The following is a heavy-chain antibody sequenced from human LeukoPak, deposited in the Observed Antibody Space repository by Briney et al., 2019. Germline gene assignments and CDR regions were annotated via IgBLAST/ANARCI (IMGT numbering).Heavy chain of an antibody. Sequence: ASVKVSCKASGYTFSNYYMHWVRQAPGQGLEWMGLINPTGTGTNYAQKFRGRVTLTRDTSTTTVYMELSSLRSEDSAVYYCAREESGGYFDYWGQRTLVTVSS. CDR3: AREESGGYFDY. CDR1: GYTFSNYY. CDR2: INPTGTGT. D-gene: IGHD2-8*02. J-gene: IGHJ4*02. V-gene: IGHV1-46*01.